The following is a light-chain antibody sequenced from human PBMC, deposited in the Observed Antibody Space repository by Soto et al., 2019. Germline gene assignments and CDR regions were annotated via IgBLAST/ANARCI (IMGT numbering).Light chain of an antibody. CDR1: QSVLYSSNNKNY. V-gene: IGKV4-1*01. CDR3: QQYYSTLALT. CDR2: WAS. Sequence: DIVMTQSPDSLAVSLGERATINCKSSQSVLYSSNNKNYLAWYQQKLGQPPKLLIYWASTRESRVPDRFSGSGSGTDFTLTISSLQAEDVAVYYCQQYYSTLALTFGGGTKVEIK. J-gene: IGKJ4*01.